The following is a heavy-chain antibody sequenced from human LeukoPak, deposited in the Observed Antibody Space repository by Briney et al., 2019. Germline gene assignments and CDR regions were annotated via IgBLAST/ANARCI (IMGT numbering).Heavy chain of an antibody. J-gene: IGHJ4*02. Sequence: PSETLSLTCTVSGGSISSYYWSWIRQPAGKGLEWIGRIYTSGTTNSNPSLKSRVTMSVDTSKNQFSLKLSSVTAADTAVYYCAREVGSNYDFWSGYSLRGTFDYWGQGTLVTVSS. CDR2: IYTSGTT. CDR1: GGSISSYY. V-gene: IGHV4-4*07. D-gene: IGHD3-3*01. CDR3: AREVGSNYDFWSGYSLRGTFDY.